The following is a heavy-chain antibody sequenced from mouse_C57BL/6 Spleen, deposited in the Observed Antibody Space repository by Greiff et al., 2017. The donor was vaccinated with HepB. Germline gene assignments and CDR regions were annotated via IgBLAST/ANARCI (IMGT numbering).Heavy chain of an antibody. V-gene: IGHV5-9-1*02. CDR1: GFTFSSYA. CDR3: TRERGYSNTWYFDV. D-gene: IGHD2-5*01. CDR2: ISSGGDYI. Sequence: EVKLMESGEGLVKPGGSLKLSCAASGFTFSSYAMSWVRQTPEKRLEWVAYISSGGDYIYYADTVKGRLTISRDNARNTLYLQMSSLKSEDTAMYYCTRERGYSNTWYFDVWGTGTTVTVSS. J-gene: IGHJ1*03.